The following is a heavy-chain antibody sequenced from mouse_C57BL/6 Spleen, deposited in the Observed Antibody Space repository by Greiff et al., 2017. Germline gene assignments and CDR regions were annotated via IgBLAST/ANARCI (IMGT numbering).Heavy chain of an antibody. CDR3: ARWGEGGYAMDY. V-gene: IGHV1-69*01. CDR2: IDPSDSYT. CDR1: GYTFTSYW. D-gene: IGHD1-1*02. J-gene: IGHJ4*01. Sequence: QVQLQQPGAELVMPGASVKLSCKASGYTFTSYWMPWVKQRPGQGLEWIGEIDPSDSYTNYNQKFKGKSTLTVDKSSSTAYMQLSSLTSEDSAVYYCARWGEGGYAMDYWGQGTSVTVSS.